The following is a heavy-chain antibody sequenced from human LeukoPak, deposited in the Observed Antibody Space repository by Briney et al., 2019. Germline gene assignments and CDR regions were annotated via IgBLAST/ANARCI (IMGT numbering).Heavy chain of an antibody. Sequence: GRSLRLSCAASGFTFSSYAMHWVRQAPGKGLEWVAVISYDGSNKYYVDSVKGRFTISRDNSKNTLYLQMNSLRAEDTAVYYCARDRHGVRGVISENFDYWGQGTLVTVSS. J-gene: IGHJ4*02. CDR1: GFTFSSYA. D-gene: IGHD3-10*01. V-gene: IGHV3-30-3*01. CDR3: ARDRHGVRGVISENFDY. CDR2: ISYDGSNK.